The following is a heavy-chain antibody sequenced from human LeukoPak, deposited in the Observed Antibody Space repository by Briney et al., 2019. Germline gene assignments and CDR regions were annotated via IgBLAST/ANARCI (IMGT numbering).Heavy chain of an antibody. CDR2: INHSGST. Sequence: SSETLCLTCAVYGGSFSGYNWTWIRQPPGKGLEWIGEINHSGSTDCNPSLKSRVTISVDTSKNQFSLKVSSVTAADTAVYYCARPSGATPFKRLDYWGQGALVTVSS. CDR3: ARPSGATPFKRLDY. CDR1: GGSFSGYN. D-gene: IGHD1-26*01. J-gene: IGHJ4*02. V-gene: IGHV4-34*01.